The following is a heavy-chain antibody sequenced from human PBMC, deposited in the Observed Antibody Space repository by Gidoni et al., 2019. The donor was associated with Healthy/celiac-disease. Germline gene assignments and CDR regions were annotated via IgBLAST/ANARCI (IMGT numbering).Heavy chain of an antibody. CDR1: GGTFSRYA. CDR2: IIPIFGTA. CDR3: ARARGDYYDSSGYYILDY. J-gene: IGHJ4*02. V-gene: IGHV1-69*01. D-gene: IGHD3-22*01. Sequence: QVQLVQSGAEVKKPGSSVKVSCKASGGTFSRYAISWVRQAPGQGLEWMGGIIPIFGTANYAQKFQGRVTITADESTSTAYMELSSLRSEDTAVYYCARARGDYYDSSGYYILDYWGQGTLVTVSS.